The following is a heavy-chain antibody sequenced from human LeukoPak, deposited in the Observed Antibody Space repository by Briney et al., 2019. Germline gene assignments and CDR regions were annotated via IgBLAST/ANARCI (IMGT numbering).Heavy chain of an antibody. CDR3: ARDAGKGLLHY. V-gene: IGHV3-30*03. D-gene: IGHD2-15*01. J-gene: IGHJ4*02. CDR2: ISYDGSNK. Sequence: GGSLRLSCAAPGFTFSSYGMHWVRQAPGKGLEWVAVISYDGSNKYYADSVKGRFTISRDNAKKSLYLQMNSLRAEDTAVYYCARDAGKGLLHYWGQGTLVTVSS. CDR1: GFTFSSYG.